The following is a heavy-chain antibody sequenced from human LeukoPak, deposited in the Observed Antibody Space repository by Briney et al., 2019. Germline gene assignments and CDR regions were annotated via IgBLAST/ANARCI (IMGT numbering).Heavy chain of an antibody. CDR1: GFTVSNNY. Sequence: GGSLRLSCAASGFTVSNNYMSWVRQAPGKKLEWVSDIYSDGTTFYADSVKGRFTISRDNSKNSLYLQMNSLRAEDTAVYYCASFPWDLRPTWGQGTLVSVAS. CDR2: IYSDGTT. V-gene: IGHV3-53*01. J-gene: IGHJ4*02. D-gene: IGHD1-26*01. CDR3: ASFPWDLRPT.